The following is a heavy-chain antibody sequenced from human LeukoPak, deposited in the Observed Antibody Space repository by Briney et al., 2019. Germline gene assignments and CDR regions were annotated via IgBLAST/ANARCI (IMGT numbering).Heavy chain of an antibody. D-gene: IGHD6-19*01. V-gene: IGHV3-9*01. CDR1: GFTFDDYA. CDR2: ISWNSGSI. Sequence: GGSLRLSCAASGFTFDDYAMHWVRQAPGKGLEWVSGISWNSGSIGYADSVKGRFTISRDNSKNTLYLQMNSLRAEDTAVYYCAKTLYSSGWDYGMDVWGQGTTVTVSS. J-gene: IGHJ6*02. CDR3: AKTLYSSGWDYGMDV.